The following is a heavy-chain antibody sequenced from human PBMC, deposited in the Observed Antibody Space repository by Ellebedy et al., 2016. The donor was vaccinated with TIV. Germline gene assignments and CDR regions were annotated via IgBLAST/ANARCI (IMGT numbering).Heavy chain of an antibody. CDR2: INHSGST. V-gene: IGHV4-34*01. CDR1: GAPFSGNY. J-gene: IGHJ4*02. D-gene: IGHD6-19*01. CDR3: ARGSQWLVNPYDY. Sequence: MPSETLSLTCAVYGAPFSGNYWRWIPQPPGKGLEWIGEINHSGSTNYNPSLKSRVTISLDTSKTQFSLKLSSVTAADTAVYYCARGSQWLVNPYDYWGQGTVVTVSS.